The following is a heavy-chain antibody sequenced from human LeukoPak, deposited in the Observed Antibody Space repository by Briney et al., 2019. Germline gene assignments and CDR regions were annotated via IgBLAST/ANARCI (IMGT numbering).Heavy chain of an antibody. CDR1: VGSFRGYY. D-gene: IGHD4-17*01. J-gene: IGHJ4*02. V-gene: IGHV4-34*01. CDR2: INHSVST. Sequence: SETLCLTCAVYVGSFRGYYWSCVCATPRKGLGCIGEINHSVSTNYNPSLKSRDTISVDTSKNQFSLKLSSVTAPDTAVYYCARVQYGPRKLPFDYWGQGTLVTVPS. CDR3: ARVQYGPRKLPFDY.